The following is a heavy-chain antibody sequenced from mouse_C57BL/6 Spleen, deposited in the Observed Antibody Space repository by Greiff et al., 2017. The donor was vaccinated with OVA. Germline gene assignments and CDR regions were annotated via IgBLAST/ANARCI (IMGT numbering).Heavy chain of an antibody. J-gene: IGHJ4*01. CDR3: ARWDSGPMDY. CDR1: GYSFTDYN. V-gene: IGHV1-39*01. CDR2: INPNYGTT. Sequence: EVKLMESGPVLVKPGASVKISCKASGYSFTDYNMNWVKQSNGKSLEWIGVINPNYGTTSYNQTFKGKATLTVDQSSSAAYMQLNSLTSEDTAVYYCARWDSGPMDYWGQGTSVTVSS. D-gene: IGHD1-3*01.